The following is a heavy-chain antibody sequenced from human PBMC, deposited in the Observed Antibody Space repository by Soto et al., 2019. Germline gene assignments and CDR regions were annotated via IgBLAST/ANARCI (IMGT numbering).Heavy chain of an antibody. CDR3: ARYCRGGSCTDAFDI. J-gene: IGHJ3*02. Sequence: QVQLQESGPGLVQPSQTLSLTCTVSGGSISSGGYYWSWIRQHPGKGLEGIGYIYYRGSTYYNPSLKCLLTRSVDTSKNQISLKLSSVTAADTAVYDCARYCRGGSCTDAFDIWGQGTMVTVSS. V-gene: IGHV4-31*01. CDR1: GGSISSGGYY. CDR2: IYYRGST. D-gene: IGHD2-15*01.